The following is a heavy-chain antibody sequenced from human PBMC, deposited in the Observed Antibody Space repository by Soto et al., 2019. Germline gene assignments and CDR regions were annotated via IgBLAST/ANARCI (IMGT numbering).Heavy chain of an antibody. V-gene: IGHV4-30-4*01. J-gene: IGHJ6*02. CDR1: VASCRSVYYY. Sequence: SLSLTYSITVASCRSVYYYWSWFRQPPGKGLEWIGYISYSGSTYYNPSLKSRITISVDTSKTQFSLILSSVTAADTAVFYCAREVNNYSGMDGWGQGTMVTVFS. CDR2: ISYSGST. CDR3: AREVNNYSGMDG.